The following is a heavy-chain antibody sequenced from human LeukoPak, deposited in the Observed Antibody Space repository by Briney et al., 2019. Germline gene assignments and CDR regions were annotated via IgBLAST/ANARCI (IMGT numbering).Heavy chain of an antibody. D-gene: IGHD6-19*01. J-gene: IGHJ4*02. CDR2: ISYDGRNK. Sequence: PGGSLRLSCAASGFTFSSYDMHWVRQAPGKGLEWVAVISYDGRNKYYADSVKGRFTISRDNSKYTLYLQMNSLRAEDTALYYCANKGSSGWRFDYWGQGTLVTVSS. CDR3: ANKGSSGWRFDY. V-gene: IGHV3-30*18. CDR1: GFTFSSYD.